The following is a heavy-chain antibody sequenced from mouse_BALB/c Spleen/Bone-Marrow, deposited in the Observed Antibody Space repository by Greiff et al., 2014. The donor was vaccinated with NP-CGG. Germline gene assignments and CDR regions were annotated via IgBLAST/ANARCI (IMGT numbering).Heavy chain of an antibody. Sequence: VQLKQSGAELVKPGASVKLSCTASGFNIKDSYLHWVKQRPEQGLDWIGRIDPAKGNTNYDPKFQGKATITADTSSNTAYLQLSSLTSEDTAVYFFARNYPFAYWGQGTLVTVSA. CDR1: GFNIKDSY. V-gene: IGHV14-3*02. D-gene: IGHD2-1*01. CDR2: IDPAKGNT. CDR3: ARNYPFAY. J-gene: IGHJ3*01.